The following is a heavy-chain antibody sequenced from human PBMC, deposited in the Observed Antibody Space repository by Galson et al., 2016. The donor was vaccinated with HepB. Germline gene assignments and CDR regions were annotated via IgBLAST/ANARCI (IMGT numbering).Heavy chain of an antibody. D-gene: IGHD3-16*02. J-gene: IGHJ4*02. CDR1: GGSIRYSSFF. CDR3: AKSSWGGYRYPFDD. Sequence: SETLSLTCTVSGGSIRYSSFFWAWIRQSPGRGLEWIGSISDSGSTDYNPSLKSRLSISVDTSKNQFSLRLRSVTAADTAVYYCAKSSWGGYRYPFDDWGQGTLVAVSS. V-gene: IGHV4-39*01. CDR2: ISDSGST.